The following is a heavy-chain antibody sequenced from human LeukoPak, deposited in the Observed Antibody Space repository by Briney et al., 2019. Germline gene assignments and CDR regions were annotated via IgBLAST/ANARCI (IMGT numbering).Heavy chain of an antibody. CDR3: ARGGSDTAMAHDY. J-gene: IGHJ4*02. D-gene: IGHD5-18*01. CDR1: GFTFSSYW. CDR2: IKQDGSEK. V-gene: IGHV3-7*01. Sequence: GGSLRLSCAASGFTFSSYWMTWVRQAPGKGLEWVANIKQDGSEKYHVDSVRGRPTISRDNAKTSLYLQMNSLRAEDTAVYFCARGGSDTAMAHDYWGQGTLVTVSS.